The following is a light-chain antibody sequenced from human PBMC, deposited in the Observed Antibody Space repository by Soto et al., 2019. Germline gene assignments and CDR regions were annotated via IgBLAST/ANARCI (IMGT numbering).Light chain of an antibody. CDR1: QSISSW. CDR2: DAS. Sequence: DLQMTQSPSTLSASVGDRVTITCRASQSISSWLAWYQQKPGKAPKLLIYDASSLESGVPSRFSGSGSGTEFTLTISSLQPDDFATYYCQQYNSYLTFGQGTKLEIK. V-gene: IGKV1-5*01. CDR3: QQYNSYLT. J-gene: IGKJ2*01.